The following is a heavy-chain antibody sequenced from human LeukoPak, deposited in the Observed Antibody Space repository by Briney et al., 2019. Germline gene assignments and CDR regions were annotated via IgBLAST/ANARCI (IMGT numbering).Heavy chain of an antibody. CDR1: GYTLTELS. Sequence: RASVKVSFKVSGYTLTELSMHWVRQAPGKGLEWMGGFDPEDGETIYAQKFQGRVTITEDTSTDTAYMELSSLRSEDTAVYYCATDFYDSSGYQRYFDYWGQGTLVTVSS. J-gene: IGHJ4*02. CDR2: FDPEDGET. CDR3: ATDFYDSSGYQRYFDY. D-gene: IGHD3-22*01. V-gene: IGHV1-24*01.